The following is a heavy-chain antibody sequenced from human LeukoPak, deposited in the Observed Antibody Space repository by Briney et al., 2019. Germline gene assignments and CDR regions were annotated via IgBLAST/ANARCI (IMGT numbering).Heavy chain of an antibody. CDR1: GGTFSSYA. J-gene: IGHJ4*02. D-gene: IGHD1-26*01. Sequence: SVKVSCKASGGTFSSYAISWVRQAPGQGLEWMGGIIPVLGTANYAQKFQGRVTITADESTSTAYMELSSLRSEDTAVYYCAREGGSGSYVDYWGQGTLVTVSS. CDR2: IIPVLGTA. V-gene: IGHV1-69*01. CDR3: AREGGSGSYVDY.